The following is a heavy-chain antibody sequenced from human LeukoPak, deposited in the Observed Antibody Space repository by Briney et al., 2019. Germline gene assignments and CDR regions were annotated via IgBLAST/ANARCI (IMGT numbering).Heavy chain of an antibody. V-gene: IGHV4-59*08. D-gene: IGHD6-13*01. J-gene: IGHJ5*02. Sequence: SETLSLTCTVSGGSSSNYYWNWIRQPPGKGLGWIGYIHYSGITNYNPSLKSRVTMSVDTSKNQFSLKLSSVTAADTAVYYCAAAYYNWFDPWGQGTLVTVSS. CDR2: IHYSGIT. CDR3: AAAYYNWFDP. CDR1: GGSSSNYY.